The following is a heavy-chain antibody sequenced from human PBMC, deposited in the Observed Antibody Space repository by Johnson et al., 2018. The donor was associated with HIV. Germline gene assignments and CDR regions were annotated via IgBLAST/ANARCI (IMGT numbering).Heavy chain of an antibody. CDR1: GFSFSRYG. J-gene: IGHJ3*02. D-gene: IGHD3-16*01. CDR3: TKMGALGAFDI. CDR2: IRYDGSNK. Sequence: QVQLVESGGGVVQPGGSLRLSCEASGFSFSRYGMHWVRQAPGKGLEWVAFIRYDGSNKYYADSVKGRFTIPRDNSKNTLSLQMNSLRAEDTAVYYCTKMGALGAFDIWGQGTMVTVSS. V-gene: IGHV3-30*02.